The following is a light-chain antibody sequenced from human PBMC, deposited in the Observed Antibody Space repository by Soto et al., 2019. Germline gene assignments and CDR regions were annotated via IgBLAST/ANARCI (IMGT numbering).Light chain of an antibody. CDR1: QSISSW. J-gene: IGKJ2*01. CDR3: QQYNSYSQYT. CDR2: DAS. V-gene: IGKV1-5*01. Sequence: DIQMTQSPSTLSASVGDRVTITCRASQSISSWLAWYQQKPGKAPKLMIYDASSLESEVPSRFSGSGSGTESTLAITSLQPNDFATYYCQQYNSYSQYTFGQGTKLEIK.